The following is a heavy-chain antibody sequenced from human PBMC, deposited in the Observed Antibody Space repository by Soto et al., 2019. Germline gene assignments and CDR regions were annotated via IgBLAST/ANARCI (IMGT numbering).Heavy chain of an antibody. CDR1: GVSISSGNW. V-gene: IGHV4-4*02. CDR2: IFHDGTT. D-gene: IGHD3-10*01. CDR3: ARLVYDTRLNYMYFDF. Sequence: PSETLSLTCAVSGVSISSGNWWSWGRQSPQRGLEYIGEIFHDGTTNYYPSFERRVAISVDKSKNQFSLKQTSVTAADTAIYFCARLVYDTRLNYMYFDFWGQGTLVTVSS. J-gene: IGHJ4*02.